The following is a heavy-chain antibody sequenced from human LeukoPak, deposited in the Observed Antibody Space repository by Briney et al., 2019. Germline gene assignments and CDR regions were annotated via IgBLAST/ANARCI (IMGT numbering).Heavy chain of an antibody. D-gene: IGHD6-19*01. CDR2: IWHDGTNE. CDR3: ARWSRYSSGWYELDY. CDR1: GFAFSAYG. Sequence: PGGSLRLSCAGSGFAFSAYGMHWVRQAPGKGLEWVALIWHDGTNERYADSVKGRFTISRDNSMDTLYLQMNSLRAEDTAVYYCARWSRYSSGWYELDYWGQGILVTVSS. J-gene: IGHJ4*02. V-gene: IGHV3-33*01.